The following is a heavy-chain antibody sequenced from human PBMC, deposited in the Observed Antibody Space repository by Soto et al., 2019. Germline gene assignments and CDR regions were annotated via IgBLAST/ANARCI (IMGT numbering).Heavy chain of an antibody. V-gene: IGHV4-59*01. CDR3: ALRSMAVVPEY. CDR2: LYYGRSA. J-gene: IGHJ4*02. CDR1: GDSISSYY. Sequence: QVQLQESGPGLVKPSETLSLTCAVSGDSISSYYCMWIRQPPGKGLESIGYLYYGRSASYNPSLKSRVTLAVDTSTNQCSLTLSSMTAADTAVYYCALRSMAVVPEYWGQGTLVTASS. D-gene: IGHD3-22*01.